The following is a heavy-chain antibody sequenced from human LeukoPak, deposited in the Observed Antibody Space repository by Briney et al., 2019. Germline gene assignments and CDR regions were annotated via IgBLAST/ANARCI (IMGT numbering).Heavy chain of an antibody. D-gene: IGHD3-16*01. V-gene: IGHV3-30*04. CDR1: GFTFSSYA. J-gene: IGHJ4*02. CDR2: ISYDGSNK. CDR3: ASSLGPLTEY. Sequence: GGSLRLSCAASGFTFSSYAMHWVRQAPGKGLEWVAVISYDGSNKYYADSVKGRFTISRDNSKNTLYLQMNSLRAEDTAVYYCASSLGPLTEYWGQGTLVTVSS.